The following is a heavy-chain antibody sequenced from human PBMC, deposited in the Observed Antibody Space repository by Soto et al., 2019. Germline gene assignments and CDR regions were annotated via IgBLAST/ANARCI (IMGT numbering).Heavy chain of an antibody. CDR3: ASSDSSGPDAFDI. Sequence: SETLSLTCTVSGGSISSGDYYWSWIRQPPGKGLEWIGYIYYSGSTYYNPSLKSRVTISVDTSKNQFSLKLSSVTAADTAVYYCASSDSSGPDAFDIWGKGTMVTVSS. V-gene: IGHV4-30-4*01. CDR2: IYYSGST. D-gene: IGHD3-22*01. CDR1: GGSISSGDYY. J-gene: IGHJ3*02.